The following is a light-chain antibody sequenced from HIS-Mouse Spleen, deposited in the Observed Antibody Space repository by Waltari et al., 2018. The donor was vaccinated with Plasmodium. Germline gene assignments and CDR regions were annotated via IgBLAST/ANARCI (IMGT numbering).Light chain of an antibody. V-gene: IGLV5-37*01. CDR2: YYSESDK. J-gene: IGLJ3*02. CDR1: SDINVGSYN. Sequence: QPVLTQPPSSSASPGDSARLTCTLPSDINVGSYNIYWYQQKPGSPPRYLLYYYSESDKDQGLLALIRFSVAKDASANTGILLISGLQSEEGADYYCMSWPSNASGVFGGGTKLTVL. CDR3: MSWPSNASGV.